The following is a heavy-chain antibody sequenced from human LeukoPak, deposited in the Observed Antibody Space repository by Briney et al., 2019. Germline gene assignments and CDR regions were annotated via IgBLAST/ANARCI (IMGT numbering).Heavy chain of an antibody. J-gene: IGHJ1*01. CDR2: INHSGST. CDR1: GGSFSGYY. V-gene: IGHV4-34*01. D-gene: IGHD3-22*01. Sequence: SETLSLTCAVYGGSFSGYYWSWIRQPPGKGLEWIGEINHSGSTNYNPSLKSRVTISVDTSKNQFSLKLSSVTAADTAVYYCARVGSGYYSRYFQHWGQGTLVTVSS. CDR3: ARVGSGYYSRYFQH.